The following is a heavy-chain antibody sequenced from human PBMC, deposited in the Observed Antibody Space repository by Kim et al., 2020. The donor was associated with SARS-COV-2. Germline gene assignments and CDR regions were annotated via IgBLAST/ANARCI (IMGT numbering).Heavy chain of an antibody. CDR3: AGCSGVCYSHNLLDP. Sequence: SQTLSLTCTVSGGSISIGSYDWGWIRQPPGEGLEWIVSIYYSGNTNYNSSLMSRVTISVDTSKNQFSLKLTSVTAADTAVYYCAGCSGVCYSHNLLDPWG. CDR1: GGSISIGSYD. D-gene: IGHD2-8*02. V-gene: IGHV4-39*01. CDR2: IYYSGNT. J-gene: IGHJ5*02.